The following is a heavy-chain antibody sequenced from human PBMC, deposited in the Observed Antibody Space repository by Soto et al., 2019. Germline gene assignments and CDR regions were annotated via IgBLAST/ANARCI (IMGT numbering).Heavy chain of an antibody. CDR2: ISWNSGSI. D-gene: IGHD6-19*01. CDR3: AKAFGYSSGWGH. V-gene: IGHV3-9*01. Sequence: EVQLVESGGGLVQPGRSLRLSCAASGFTFDDYAMHWVRQAPGKGLEWVSGISWNSGSIGYADSVKGRFTISRDNAKNSLYRQMNSLRAEDTALYYCAKAFGYSSGWGHWGQGTLVTVSS. CDR1: GFTFDDYA. J-gene: IGHJ4*02.